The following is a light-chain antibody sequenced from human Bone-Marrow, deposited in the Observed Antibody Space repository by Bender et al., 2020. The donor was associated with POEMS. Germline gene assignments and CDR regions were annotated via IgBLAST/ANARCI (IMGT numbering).Light chain of an antibody. V-gene: IGLV1-44*01. CDR3: AVWDDSLNGWV. CDR1: SSNIGAHA. Sequence: QSVLTQPTSASGTPGQRVTISCSGGSSNIGAHAVNWYRHLPGTAPKLLIYSSHRRPSEVPDRFSGSRSGTSASLAISGLQSEDEADYYCAVWDDSLNGWVFGGGTKLTVL. CDR2: SSH. J-gene: IGLJ3*02.